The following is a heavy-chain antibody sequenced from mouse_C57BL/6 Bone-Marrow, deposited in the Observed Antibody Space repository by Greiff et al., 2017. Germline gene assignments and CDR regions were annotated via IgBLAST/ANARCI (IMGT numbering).Heavy chain of an antibody. Sequence: DVKLQESGPVLVKPGASVKMSCKASGYTFTDYYMNWVKQSHGKSLEWIGVINPYNGGTSYNQKFKGKATLTVDKSSSTAYMELNSLTSEDSAVYYCAREGDYDGGDYWGQGTTLTVSS. CDR3: AREGDYDGGDY. CDR1: GYTFTDYY. D-gene: IGHD2-4*01. CDR2: INPYNGGT. J-gene: IGHJ2*01. V-gene: IGHV1-19*01.